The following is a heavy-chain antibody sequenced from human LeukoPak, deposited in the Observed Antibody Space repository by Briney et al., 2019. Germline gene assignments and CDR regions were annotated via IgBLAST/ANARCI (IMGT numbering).Heavy chain of an antibody. CDR3: AGKLVGGNPFDF. J-gene: IGHJ4*02. Sequence: GASVKDSCKASGYTFTGYYMHWVRQAPGQGLEWMGWINPNNGGTRYAQKFQGRVTMTRDTSISTAYVELNELISDDTAVYYCAGKLVGGNPFDFWGQGTLVTVSS. V-gene: IGHV1-2*02. D-gene: IGHD1-26*01. CDR2: INPNNGGT. CDR1: GYTFTGYY.